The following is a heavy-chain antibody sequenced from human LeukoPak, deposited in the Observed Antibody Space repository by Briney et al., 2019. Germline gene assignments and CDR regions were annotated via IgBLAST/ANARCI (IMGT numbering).Heavy chain of an antibody. CDR2: ISSDSVTI. J-gene: IGHJ1*01. CDR3: ARGDRDGYNYLFDR. V-gene: IGHV3-48*02. CDR1: GFTLSSYA. D-gene: IGHD5-24*01. Sequence: GGSLRLSCAASGFTLSSYAMNWVRQAPGKGLEWVSYISSDSVTIYYSDSMKGRFNISRDNGENSLYLQMNSLKDEDTAVYYCARGDRDGYNYLFDRWGQGTLVTVSS.